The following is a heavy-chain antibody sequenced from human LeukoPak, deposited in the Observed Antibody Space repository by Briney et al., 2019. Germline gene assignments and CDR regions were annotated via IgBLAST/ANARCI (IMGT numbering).Heavy chain of an antibody. CDR3: VPTAGYSSGWYNFDY. D-gene: IGHD6-19*01. J-gene: IGHJ4*02. CDR2: IIPIFGTA. Sequence: SVKVSCKASGGTFSSYAISWVLQAPGQGLEWMGGIIPIFGTANYAQKFQGRVTITTDESTSTAYMELSSLRSEDTAVYYCVPTAGYSSGWYNFDYWGQGTLVTVSS. CDR1: GGTFSSYA. V-gene: IGHV1-69*05.